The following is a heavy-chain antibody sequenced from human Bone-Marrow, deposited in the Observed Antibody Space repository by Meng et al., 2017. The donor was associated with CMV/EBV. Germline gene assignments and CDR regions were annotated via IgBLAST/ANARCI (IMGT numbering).Heavy chain of an antibody. J-gene: IGHJ4*02. CDR2: IWYDGSNK. CDR1: GFTFSSYG. Sequence: GESLKISCAASGFTFSSYGMHWVRQAPGKGLEWVAVIWYDGSNKYYADSVKGRFTISRDNSKNTLYLQMNSLRAEDAAVYYCAKLYGGLGVLDYWGQGTLVTVSS. CDR3: AKLYGGLGVLDY. D-gene: IGHD4-23*01. V-gene: IGHV3-30*02.